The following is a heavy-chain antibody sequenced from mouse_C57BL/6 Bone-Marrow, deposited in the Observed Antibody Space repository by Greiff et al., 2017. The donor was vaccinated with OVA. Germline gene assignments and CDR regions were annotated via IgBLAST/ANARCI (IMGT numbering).Heavy chain of an antibody. Sequence: VQLQQPGAELVRPGTSVKLSCKASGYTFTSYWMHWVKQRPGQGLEWIGVIDPSDSYTNYNQKFKGKATLTVDTSSSTAYMQLSSLTSEDSAVYYCARSDDYDYVLWFAYWGQGTLVTVSA. CDR2: IDPSDSYT. J-gene: IGHJ3*01. CDR3: ARSDDYDYVLWFAY. V-gene: IGHV1-59*01. D-gene: IGHD2-4*01. CDR1: GYTFTSYW.